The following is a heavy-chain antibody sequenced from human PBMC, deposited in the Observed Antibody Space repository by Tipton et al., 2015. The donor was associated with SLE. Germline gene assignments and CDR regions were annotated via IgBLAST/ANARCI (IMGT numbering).Heavy chain of an antibody. CDR1: GFTFSNFW. J-gene: IGHJ4*02. CDR2: IKEDGINK. Sequence: SLRLSCAASGFTFSNFWMGWVRQAPGKGLEWVANIKEDGINKYYVDSVKGRFTISRDNAKNSLYLQMNSLRAEETAVYYCAALRFDSGSGSYPYWGQGTMVTVSS. CDR3: AALRFDSGSGSYPY. V-gene: IGHV3-7*01. D-gene: IGHD3-10*01.